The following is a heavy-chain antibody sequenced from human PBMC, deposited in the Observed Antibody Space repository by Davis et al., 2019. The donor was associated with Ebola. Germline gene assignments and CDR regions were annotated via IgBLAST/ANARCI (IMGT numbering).Heavy chain of an antibody. Sequence: GESLKISCAASGFTFSNAWMNWVRQAPGKGLEWVGRIKSKTDGGTTDYAAPVKGRFTISRDDSKNTLYLQMNSLKTEDTAVYYCTTGSQIVGATTGYYGMDVCGQGTTVTVSS. V-gene: IGHV3-15*07. CDR1: GFTFSNAW. CDR3: TTGSQIVGATTGYYGMDV. J-gene: IGHJ6*02. CDR2: IKSKTDGGTT. D-gene: IGHD1-26*01.